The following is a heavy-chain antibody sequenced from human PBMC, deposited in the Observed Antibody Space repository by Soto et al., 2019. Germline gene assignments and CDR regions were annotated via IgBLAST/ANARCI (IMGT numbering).Heavy chain of an antibody. CDR1: GFTFSSYA. V-gene: IGHV3-23*01. J-gene: IGHJ4*02. CDR3: AKYFGNNYGNYFYYF. CDR2: ISDNGGYT. Sequence: EVQLLESGGGLVQPGGPLRLSCAASGFTFSSYAMTWVRQAPGKGLEWVSVISDNGGYTFYADSVRGRFTISRDNSRNTSFLQMNSLRGEDAAVYYCAKYFGNNYGNYFYYFWGQGSLVAVCS. D-gene: IGHD5-18*01.